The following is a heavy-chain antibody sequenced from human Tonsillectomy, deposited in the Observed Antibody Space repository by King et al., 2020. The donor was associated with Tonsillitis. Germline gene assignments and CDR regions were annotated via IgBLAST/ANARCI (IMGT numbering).Heavy chain of an antibody. CDR3: ARLEGDTYSGVDY. Sequence: QLVQSGAEVKKPGESLKISCKGSGYSFSTYWIGWVRQMPGKGLEWMGIIYPSDSYTRYSQSFQGQVTISADKSISTAYLQWSSLKASDTAMYYCARLEGDTYSGVDYWGQGTLVTVSS. CDR1: GYSFSTYW. D-gene: IGHD2-21*01. J-gene: IGHJ4*02. CDR2: IYPSDSYT. V-gene: IGHV5-51*01.